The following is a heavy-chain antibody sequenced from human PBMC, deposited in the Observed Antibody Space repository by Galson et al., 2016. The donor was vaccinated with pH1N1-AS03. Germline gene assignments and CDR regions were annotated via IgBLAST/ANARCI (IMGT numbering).Heavy chain of an antibody. J-gene: IGHJ4*02. V-gene: IGHV3-74*01. D-gene: IGHD3-9*01. CDR2: INTNGSST. CDR1: GFSIRTYW. CDR3: ARGWYDIWTGYLVDPFDY. Sequence: SLRLSCAGSGFSIRTYWMHWVRQVPGKGLVWVSRINTNGSSTNYADSVKDRFTISRDNAKNTRYLQMNSLGAEDTAVDFCARGWYDIWTGYLVDPFDYWGQGALVTVSS.